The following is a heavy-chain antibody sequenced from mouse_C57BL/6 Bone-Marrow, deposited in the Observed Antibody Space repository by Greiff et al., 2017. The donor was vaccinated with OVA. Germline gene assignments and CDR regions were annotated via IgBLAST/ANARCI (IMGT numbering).Heavy chain of an antibody. D-gene: IGHD2-2*01. Sequence: VQLQQSGAELVKPGASVKLSCKASGYTFTEYTIHWVKQRSGQGLEWIGWFYPGSGSIKYNEKFKDKATLTADKSSSTVYMELSRLTSEDSAVYFCARHGRGAIYYGYDVAWFAYWGQGTLVTVSA. CDR1: GYTFTEYT. J-gene: IGHJ3*01. V-gene: IGHV1-62-2*01. CDR2: FYPGSGSI. CDR3: ARHGRGAIYYGYDVAWFAY.